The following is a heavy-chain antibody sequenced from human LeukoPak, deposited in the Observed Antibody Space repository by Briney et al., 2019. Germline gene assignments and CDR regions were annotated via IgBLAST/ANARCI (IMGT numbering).Heavy chain of an antibody. D-gene: IGHD2-15*01. Sequence: SETLSLTCTVSGGSISSYYWSWIRQPPGKGLEWIGYIHYSGSTNYNPSLKSRVTISGDTSKNQFSLKLSSVTAADTAVYYCAKAYCSGGSCPNFDYWGQGTLVTVSS. CDR1: GGSISSYY. J-gene: IGHJ4*02. CDR2: IHYSGST. V-gene: IGHV4-59*01. CDR3: AKAYCSGGSCPNFDY.